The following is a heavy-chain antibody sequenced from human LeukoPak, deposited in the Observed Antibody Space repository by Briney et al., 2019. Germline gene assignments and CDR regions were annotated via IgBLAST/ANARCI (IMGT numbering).Heavy chain of an antibody. Sequence: ASETLSLTCTVSGGSISSYYWSWIRQPPGKGLEWIGYIYYSGSTNYNPSLKSRVTISVDTSKNQFSLKLSSVTAADTAVYYCAREGSVVIKANWYFDLWGRGTLVTVSS. V-gene: IGHV4-59*01. CDR2: IYYSGST. CDR1: GGSISSYY. J-gene: IGHJ2*01. CDR3: AREGSVVIKANWYFDL. D-gene: IGHD3-22*01.